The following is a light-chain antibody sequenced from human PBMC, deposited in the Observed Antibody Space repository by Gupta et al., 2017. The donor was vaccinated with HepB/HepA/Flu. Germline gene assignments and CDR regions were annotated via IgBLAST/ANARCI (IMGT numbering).Light chain of an antibody. CDR3: QHYDNSPMFT. CDR2: AAS. Sequence: EIVLTQSPGTLSLSPGERATLPCRASQSISNSYLAWYQQNPGQAPRLLIYAASSRATGIPQRFSGRGSGTDFTLTISRLEPEDFAVYYCQHYDNSPMFTFGQGTKLEIK. J-gene: IGKJ2*01. CDR1: QSISNSY. V-gene: IGKV3-20*01.